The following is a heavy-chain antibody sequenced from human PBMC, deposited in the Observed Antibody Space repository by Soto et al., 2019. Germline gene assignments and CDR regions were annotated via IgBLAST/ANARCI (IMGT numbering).Heavy chain of an antibody. V-gene: IGHV3-74*01. CDR3: AREMATISLGAFDI. CDR1: GFGFSSYL. J-gene: IGHJ3*02. CDR2: TNNDGSAT. D-gene: IGHD5-12*01. Sequence: GGSLRLSCAASGFGFSSYLMHWVRQSPGKGLVWVSRTNNDGSATTYADSVRGRFTSFRDNAKNTLFLQMTSLGVEDTAVYYCAREMATISLGAFDIWGEGTMVTVSS.